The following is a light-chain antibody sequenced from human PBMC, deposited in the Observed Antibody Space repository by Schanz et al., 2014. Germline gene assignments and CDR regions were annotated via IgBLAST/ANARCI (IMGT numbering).Light chain of an antibody. J-gene: IGLJ2*01. CDR1: SSDVGGYDY. CDR2: EVS. Sequence: QSALTQPASVSGSPGQSITISCTGTSSDVGGYDYVSWYQQLPGKAPKLMIYEVSKRPSGVPDRFSGSKSGNTASLTVSGLQAEDEADYYCNSYAGSNNVIFGGGTKLTVL. V-gene: IGLV2-8*01. CDR3: NSYAGSNNVI.